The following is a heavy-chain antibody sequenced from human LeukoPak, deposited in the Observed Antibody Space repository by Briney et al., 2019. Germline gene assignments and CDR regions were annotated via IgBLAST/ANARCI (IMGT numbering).Heavy chain of an antibody. CDR2: INSDGSST. V-gene: IGHV3-74*01. CDR3: ARGYFVSSGYPYMGY. CDR1: GFTFSNFW. J-gene: IGHJ4*02. Sequence: GGSLRLSCAASGFTFSNFWMHWVRHAPGKGLVWVSRINSDGSSTTHADSVKGRFTISRDNAKDTLYLQMNSLRAEDTAVYYCARGYFVSSGYPYMGYWGQGTLVTVSS. D-gene: IGHD3-22*01.